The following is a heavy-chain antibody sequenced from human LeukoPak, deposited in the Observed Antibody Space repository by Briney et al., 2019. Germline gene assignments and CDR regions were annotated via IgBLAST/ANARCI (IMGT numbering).Heavy chain of an antibody. Sequence: SETLSLTCTVSGGSISSYYWSWIRQPPGKGLEWIGYIYYSGSTNYNPSLKSRVTISVDTSKNQFSLKLSSVTAADTAVYYCARHLLVLPFDIWGQGTMVTVSS. CDR3: ARHLLVLPFDI. V-gene: IGHV4-59*01. D-gene: IGHD3-10*01. CDR2: IYYSGST. J-gene: IGHJ3*02. CDR1: GGSISSYY.